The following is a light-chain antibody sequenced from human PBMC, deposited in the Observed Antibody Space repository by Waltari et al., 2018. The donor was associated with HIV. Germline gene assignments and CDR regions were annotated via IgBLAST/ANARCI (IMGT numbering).Light chain of an antibody. CDR3: QVCAGSAVV. J-gene: IGLJ1*01. V-gene: IGLV3-9*01. CDR1: NIKFKN. Sequence: SYDLTQAGSVSVVLGQTARITCGGDNIKFKNVHWYQQKPGQAPLLVIYQDNIRPPGTPERFSGSTSRYTATLIITSAQAGDEAAYFCQVCAGSAVVFGPGTELTVL. CDR2: QDN.